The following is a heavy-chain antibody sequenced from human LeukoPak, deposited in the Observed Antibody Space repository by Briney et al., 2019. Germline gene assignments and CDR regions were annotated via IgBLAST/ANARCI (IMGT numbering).Heavy chain of an antibody. CDR3: ARKIGSSSAEDY. V-gene: IGHV1-2*02. Sequence: GASVKVSCKASGYIFTGYYMHWVRQAPGQGLEWMGWINPNSGDTNYAQKFQGRVTMTRDTSISTAYMELSRLRSDDTAVYYCARKIGSSSAEDYWGQGTLVTVSS. J-gene: IGHJ4*02. CDR1: GYIFTGYY. D-gene: IGHD6-6*01. CDR2: INPNSGDT.